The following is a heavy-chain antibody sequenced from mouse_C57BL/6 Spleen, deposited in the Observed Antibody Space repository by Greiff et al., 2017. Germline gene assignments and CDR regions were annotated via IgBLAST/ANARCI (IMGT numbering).Heavy chain of an antibody. D-gene: IGHD1-3*01. Sequence: QVQLQQSGAELVKPGASVKISCKASGYAFSSYWMNWVKQRPGKGLEWIGQIYPGDGDTNYNGKFKGKATLTADKSSSTAYMQLSSLTSEDSAVYFCARGIYSYYLDYWGQGTTLTVSS. CDR1: GYAFSSYW. V-gene: IGHV1-80*01. CDR3: ARGIYSYYLDY. J-gene: IGHJ2*01. CDR2: IYPGDGDT.